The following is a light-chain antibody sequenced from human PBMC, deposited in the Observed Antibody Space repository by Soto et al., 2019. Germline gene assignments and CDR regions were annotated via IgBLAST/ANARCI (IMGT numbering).Light chain of an antibody. CDR1: QSVSSSY. CDR3: QQYGSSPLT. V-gene: IGKV3-20*01. CDR2: GAS. J-gene: IGKJ4*01. Sequence: EIMLTQSPGTLSLSPGERATLSFRASQSVSSSYLAWYQQKPGQAPRLLIYGASRRATGIPDRFSGSGSGSDFTLTISRLEPEDFAVYYCQQYGSSPLTFGGGTKVDI.